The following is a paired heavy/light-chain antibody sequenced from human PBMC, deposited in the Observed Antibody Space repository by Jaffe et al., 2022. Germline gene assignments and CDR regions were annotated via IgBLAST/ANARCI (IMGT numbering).Light chain of an antibody. CDR1: KLGDKY. CDR2: QDS. Sequence: SYELTQPPSVSVSPGQTASITCSGDKLGDKYACWYQQKPGQSPVLVIYQDSKRPSGIPERFSGSNSGNTATLTISGTQAMDEADYYCQAWDSSTLWVFGGGTKLTVL. CDR3: QAWDSSTLWV. V-gene: IGLV3-1*01. J-gene: IGLJ3*02.
Heavy chain of an antibody. V-gene: IGHV3-23*01. CDR1: GFTFSSYA. CDR3: AKVPSDNWNDDYYYYYMDV. J-gene: IGHJ6*03. D-gene: IGHD1-20*01. Sequence: EVQLLESGGGLVQPGGSLRLSCAASGFTFSSYAMSWVRQAPGKGLEWVSAISGSGGSTYYADSVKGRFTISRDNSKNTLYLQMNSLRAEDTAVYYCAKVPSDNWNDDYYYYYMDVWGKGTTVTVSS. CDR2: ISGSGGST.